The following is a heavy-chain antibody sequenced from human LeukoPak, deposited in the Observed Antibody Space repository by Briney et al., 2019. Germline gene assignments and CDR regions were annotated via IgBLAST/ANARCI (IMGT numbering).Heavy chain of an antibody. V-gene: IGHV3-23*01. CDR1: GFTFISYA. D-gene: IGHD3-22*01. CDR2: ISGSGGST. J-gene: IGHJ5*02. Sequence: PGGSLRLSCAASGFTFISYAMSWVRQAPGKGLEWVSAISGSGGSTYYADSVKGRFTISRDNSKNTLYLQMNSLRAEDTAVYYCAKDPYYYDSSGPNWFDPWGQGTLVTVSS. CDR3: AKDPYYYDSSGPNWFDP.